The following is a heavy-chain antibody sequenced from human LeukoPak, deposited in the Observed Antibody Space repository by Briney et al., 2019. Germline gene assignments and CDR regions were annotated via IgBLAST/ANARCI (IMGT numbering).Heavy chain of an antibody. J-gene: IGHJ5*02. CDR3: ARGRLLWFGESRNWFDP. D-gene: IGHD3-10*01. CDR1: GGSFSGYY. V-gene: IGHV4-34*01. Sequence: PSDTLSLTCAVYGGSFSGYYWSWIRQPPGKGLEWIGEINHSGSTNYNPSLKSRVTISVDTSKNQFSLKLSSVTAADTAVYYCARGRLLWFGESRNWFDPWGQGTLVTVSS. CDR2: INHSGST.